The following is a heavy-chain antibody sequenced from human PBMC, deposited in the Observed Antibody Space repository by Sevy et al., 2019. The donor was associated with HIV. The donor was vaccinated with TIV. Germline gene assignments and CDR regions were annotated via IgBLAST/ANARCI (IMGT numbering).Heavy chain of an antibody. D-gene: IGHD3-22*01. Sequence: GGSLRLSCAASGFTFNTHAMNWVRQAPGKGLEWVSVISGPGYGTNYADSLKGRFTITRDNSKNSLFLQMNSLRDDDTAVYYCAKALNPALESMLEVNLRSLKGFDVWGQGTMVTVSS. J-gene: IGHJ3*01. V-gene: IGHV3-23*01. CDR3: AKALNPALESMLEVNLRSLKGFDV. CDR1: GFTFNTHA. CDR2: ISGPGYGT.